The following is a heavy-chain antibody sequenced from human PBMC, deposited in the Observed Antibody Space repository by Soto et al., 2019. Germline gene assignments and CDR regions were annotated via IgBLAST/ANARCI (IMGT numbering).Heavy chain of an antibody. Sequence: PGGSLRLSCAASGFTFSRYGMHWVRQAPGKGLEWVSFISYDVTYTYYADSVKGRFTISRDNSKNTVYLEMNSLRAEDSAVYYCETPPHYDSSGYYYDNWGQGALVTVSS. CDR1: GFTFSRYG. D-gene: IGHD3-22*01. CDR3: ETPPHYDSSGYYYDN. V-gene: IGHV3-30*03. CDR2: ISYDVTYT. J-gene: IGHJ4*02.